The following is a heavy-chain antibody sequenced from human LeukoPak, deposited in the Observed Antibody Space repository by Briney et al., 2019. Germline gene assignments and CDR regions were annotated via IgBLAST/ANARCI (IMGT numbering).Heavy chain of an antibody. V-gene: IGHV3-23*01. D-gene: IGHD2-2*01. Sequence: GGSLRLSCAASGFTFSSYAMSWVRQAPGKGLERVSAISGSGGSTYYADSVKGRFTISRDNSKNTLYLQMNSLRAEDTAVYYCAKDRGVGYCSSTSCYNWFDPWGQGTLVTVSS. CDR2: ISGSGGST. J-gene: IGHJ5*02. CDR1: GFTFSSYA. CDR3: AKDRGVGYCSSTSCYNWFDP.